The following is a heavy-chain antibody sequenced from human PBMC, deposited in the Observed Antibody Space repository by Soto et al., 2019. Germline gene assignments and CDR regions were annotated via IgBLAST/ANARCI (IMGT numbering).Heavy chain of an antibody. CDR3: ARDLDIVATPFYYYYGMDV. V-gene: IGHV3-21*01. Sequence: GGSLRLSCAASGFTFSSYSMNWVRQAPGKGLECVSSISSSSSYIYYADSVKGRFTISRDNAKNSLYLQMNSLRAEDTAVYYCARDLDIVATPFYYYYGMDVWGQGTMVTVSS. D-gene: IGHD5-12*01. CDR2: ISSSSSYI. J-gene: IGHJ6*02. CDR1: GFTFSSYS.